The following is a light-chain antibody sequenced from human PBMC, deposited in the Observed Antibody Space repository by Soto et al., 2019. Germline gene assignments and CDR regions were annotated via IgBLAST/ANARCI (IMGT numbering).Light chain of an antibody. Sequence: DIQMTQSPSSLSASVGDRGTITCRASQNIDNYLNWYQQKPGKPPKLLIYAASSLHSGVPSRFSGSASGTTFTLTINSLQPEDFASYYCLQAYTTRWTLGLGTKVDI. V-gene: IGKV1-39*01. CDR3: LQAYTTRWT. CDR2: AAS. CDR1: QNIDNY. J-gene: IGKJ1*01.